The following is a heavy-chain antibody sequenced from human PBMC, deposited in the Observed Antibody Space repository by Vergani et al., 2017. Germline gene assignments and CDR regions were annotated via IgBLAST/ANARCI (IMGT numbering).Heavy chain of an antibody. J-gene: IGHJ3*02. CDR1: GFTFSSYA. CDR3: ARIRTTVTGPSGVSSFDI. CDR2: ISGSGGST. D-gene: IGHD4-17*01. Sequence: EVQLLESGGGLVQPGGSLRLSCAAPGFTFSSYAMSWVRQAPGKGLEWVSAISGSGGSTYYADPVKGRFTISRDKSKNTLYLQMNSRRAEDTAVYYCARIRTTVTGPSGVSSFDIWGQGTMVTVSS. V-gene: IGHV3-23*01.